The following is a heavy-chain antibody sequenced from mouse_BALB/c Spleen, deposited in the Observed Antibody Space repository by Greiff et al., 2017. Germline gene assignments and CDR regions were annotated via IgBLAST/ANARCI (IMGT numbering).Heavy chain of an antibody. V-gene: IGHV5-17*02. CDR1: GFTFSSFG. CDR2: ISSGSSTI. J-gene: IGHJ3*01. CDR3: ARGGYGNPPWFAY. Sequence: EVQLVESGGGLVQPGGSRKLSCAASGFTFSSFGMHWVRQAPEKGLEWVAYISSGSSTIYYADTVKGRFTISRDNPKNTLFLQMTSLRSEDTAMYYCARGGYGNPPWFAYWGQGTLVTVSA. D-gene: IGHD2-1*01.